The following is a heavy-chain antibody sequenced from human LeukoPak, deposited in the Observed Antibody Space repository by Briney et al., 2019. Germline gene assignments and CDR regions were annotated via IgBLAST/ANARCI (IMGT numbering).Heavy chain of an antibody. CDR2: IYYSGSA. V-gene: IGHV4-59*01. J-gene: IGHJ6*02. CDR3: ARDQGYGMDV. CDR1: GGSISSYY. Sequence: SETLSLTCTVSGGSISSYYWSWIRQPPGKGLEWIGYIYYSGSANYNPSLKSRVTISVDTSKNQFSLNLGSVTAADTAVYYCARDQGYGMDVWGQGTAVTVSS.